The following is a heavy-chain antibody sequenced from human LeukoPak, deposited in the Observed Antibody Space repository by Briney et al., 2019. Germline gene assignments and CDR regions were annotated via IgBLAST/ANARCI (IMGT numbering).Heavy chain of an antibody. J-gene: IGHJ4*02. D-gene: IGHD3-22*01. CDR1: GGSISSGGYS. CDR3: ARVLSSGYSDY. CDR2: IYHSGST. V-gene: IGHV4-30-2*01. Sequence: SETLSLTCAVSGGSISSGGYSWSWIRQPPGKGLEWIGYIYHSGSTYYNPSLKSRVTVSVDRSKNQFSLKLSSVTAADTAVYYCARVLSSGYSDYWGQGTLVTVSS.